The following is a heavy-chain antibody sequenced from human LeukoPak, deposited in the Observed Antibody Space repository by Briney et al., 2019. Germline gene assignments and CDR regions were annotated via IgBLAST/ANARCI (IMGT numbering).Heavy chain of an antibody. Sequence: SQTLSLTCTVSGGSISSGSYYWGWIRQPPGKGLEWIGSIYYSGSTYYNPSLKSRVTMSVDTSKNQFSLKLSSVTAADTAVYYCARGVLYYYYYMDVWGKGTTVTVSS. D-gene: IGHD4/OR15-4a*01. CDR1: GGSISSGSYY. V-gene: IGHV4-39*07. CDR3: ARGVLYYYYYMDV. CDR2: IYYSGST. J-gene: IGHJ6*03.